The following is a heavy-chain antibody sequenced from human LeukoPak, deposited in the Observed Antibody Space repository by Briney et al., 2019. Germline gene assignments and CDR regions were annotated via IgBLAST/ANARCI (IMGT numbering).Heavy chain of an antibody. Sequence: SVKVSCKASGGTFSSYAISWVRQAPGQGLEWMGGIIPIFGTANYAQKFQGRVTITADESTSTACMELSSLRSEDTAVYYCARDHCSSSSCYLYFQHWGQGTLVTVSS. CDR3: ARDHCSSSSCYLYFQH. CDR1: GGTFSSYA. V-gene: IGHV1-69*13. J-gene: IGHJ1*01. CDR2: IIPIFGTA. D-gene: IGHD2-2*01.